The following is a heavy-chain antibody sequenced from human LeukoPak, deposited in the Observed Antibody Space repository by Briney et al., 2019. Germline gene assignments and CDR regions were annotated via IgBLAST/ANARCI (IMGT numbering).Heavy chain of an antibody. V-gene: IGHV1-24*01. Sequence: ASVKVSCKVSGYTLTELSMHWVRQAPGKGLEWMGGFDPEDGETIYAQKFQGRVTMTEDTSTDTAYMELSSLRSEDTAVYYCARGMKVVRGVSPYYYGMDVWGQGTTVTVSS. CDR2: FDPEDGET. J-gene: IGHJ6*02. CDR1: GYTLTELS. CDR3: ARGMKVVRGVSPYYYGMDV. D-gene: IGHD3-10*01.